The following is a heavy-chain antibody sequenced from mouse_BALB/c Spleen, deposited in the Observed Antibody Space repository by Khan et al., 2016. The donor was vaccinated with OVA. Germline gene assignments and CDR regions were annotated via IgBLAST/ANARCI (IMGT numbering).Heavy chain of an antibody. CDR2: ISYDGSN. CDR3: ARDYFGNGYFDY. J-gene: IGHJ2*01. D-gene: IGHD1-1*01. V-gene: IGHV3-6*02. CDR1: GYSITSGYN. Sequence: EVKLLESGPGLVKPSQSLSLTCSVTGYSITSGYNWNWIRQFPGNKLEWMGYISYDGSNNYNPSLKNRISITRDPSTNKFFLKLNSVTTEDTATYYCARDYFGNGYFDYWGQGTTLTVSS.